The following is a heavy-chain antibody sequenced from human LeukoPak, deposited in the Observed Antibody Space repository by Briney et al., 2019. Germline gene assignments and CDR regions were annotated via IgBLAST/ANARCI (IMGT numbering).Heavy chain of an antibody. V-gene: IGHV4-4*02. CDR1: GGSISSSNW. CDR2: IYHSGST. Sequence: SSGTLSLTCDVSGGSISSSNWWSWVRQPPGKGLEWIGEIYHSGSTNYNPSLKSRVIISVDKSKNQFSLKLYSVTAADTAVYYCARREGELRYFDWLTPRDWGQGTLVTVS. D-gene: IGHD3-9*01. J-gene: IGHJ4*02. CDR3: ARREGELRYFDWLTPRD.